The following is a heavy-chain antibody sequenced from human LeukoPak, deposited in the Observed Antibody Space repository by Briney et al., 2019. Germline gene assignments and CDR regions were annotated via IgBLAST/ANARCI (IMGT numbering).Heavy chain of an antibody. D-gene: IGHD3-16*01. CDR3: ASHWGGY. CDR2: IYGSGTT. Sequence: PGGSLRLSCAASGFTVSSNYMSWVRQAPGKGLEWVSIIYGSGTTHYADSVKGRFTISRDNLKNTLYLQMNSLRAEDTAVYYCASHWGGYWGQGTLVTVSS. V-gene: IGHV3-53*01. CDR1: GFTVSSNY. J-gene: IGHJ4*02.